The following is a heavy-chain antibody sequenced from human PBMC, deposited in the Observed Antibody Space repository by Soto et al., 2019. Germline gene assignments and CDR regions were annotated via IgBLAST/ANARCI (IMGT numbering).Heavy chain of an antibody. J-gene: IGHJ4*02. V-gene: IGHV3-30*18. D-gene: IGHD6-19*01. CDR1: GFTFSSYG. CDR3: AKALAVAGTIVDY. CDR2: ISYDGSNK. Sequence: PGGSLRLSCAASGFTFSSYGMHWVRQAPGKGLEWVAVISYDGSNKYYADSVKGRFTISRDNSKNTLYLQMNSLRAEDTAVYYCAKALAVAGTIVDYWGQGTLVTVS.